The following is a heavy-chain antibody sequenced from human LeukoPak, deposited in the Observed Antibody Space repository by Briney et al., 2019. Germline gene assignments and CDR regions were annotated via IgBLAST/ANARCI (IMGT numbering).Heavy chain of an antibody. CDR3: ARLFREGIAAAGWFDP. Sequence: PGRSLRLSCAASGFTFSSYGMHWVRQAPGKGLEWVAVIWYDGSNKYYQDSVKGRFTISRDNSKNTLYLQMNNLRAEDTAVYYCARLFREGIAAAGWFDPWGQGTLVTVSS. V-gene: IGHV3-33*01. CDR1: GFTFSSYG. J-gene: IGHJ5*02. D-gene: IGHD6-13*01. CDR2: IWYDGSNK.